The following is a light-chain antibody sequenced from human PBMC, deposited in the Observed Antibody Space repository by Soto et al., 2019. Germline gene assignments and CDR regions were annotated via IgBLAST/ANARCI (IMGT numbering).Light chain of an antibody. Sequence: QSALTQPASVSGSPGQSITISCTGTSSDVGVYNFVSWYQQHPGKAPKLMIYEVNNRPSGVSNRFSGSKSGNTASLTISGLQAEDEADYYCSSWTSSTTQVLGGGTKLTVL. CDR1: SSDVGVYNF. CDR3: SSWTSSTTQV. CDR2: EVN. J-gene: IGLJ3*02. V-gene: IGLV2-14*01.